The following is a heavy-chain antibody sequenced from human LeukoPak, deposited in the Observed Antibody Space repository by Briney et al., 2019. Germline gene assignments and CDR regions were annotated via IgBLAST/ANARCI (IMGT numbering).Heavy chain of an antibody. CDR2: ISWNSGSK. CDR3: AKDIGAVAADAIDY. J-gene: IGHJ4*02. V-gene: IGHV3-9*01. Sequence: PGRSLRLSCAASGFIFDDYAMHWVRQAPGKGLEWVSGISWNSGSKGYADSVKGRFTISRDNAKNSLYLQMNSLRAEDTALYYCAKDIGAVAADAIDYWGQGTLVTVSS. CDR1: GFIFDDYA. D-gene: IGHD6-19*01.